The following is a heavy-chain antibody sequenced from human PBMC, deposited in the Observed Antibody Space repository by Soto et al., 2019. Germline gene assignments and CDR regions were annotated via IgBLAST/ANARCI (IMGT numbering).Heavy chain of an antibody. CDR3: AKNYYLDN. Sequence: EVQLLESGGSLAQPGGSLRLSCAASGFTFSSYAMSWVRQAPGKGLEWVSSINVDDSTYYANSVKGRFTISRDNSKNTVNLQMNSLRADDTAVYYCAKNYYLDNWAQGTLVTVSS. CDR1: GFTFSSYA. J-gene: IGHJ4*02. V-gene: IGHV3-23*01. CDR2: INVDDST.